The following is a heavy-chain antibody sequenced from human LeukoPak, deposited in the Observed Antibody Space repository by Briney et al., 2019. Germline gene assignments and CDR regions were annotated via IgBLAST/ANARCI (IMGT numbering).Heavy chain of an antibody. CDR1: GYLFTSYW. D-gene: IGHD5-24*01. Sequence: KRGESLKISWQGSGYLFTSYWIGWVRQLPGKGLEWGGIIYPGDSDTKYSSSFQRQVTISANKSISTAYLQWSSLKASDTAMYYCARLLQADGYNCYDYGGQGTLVTVS. CDR2: IYPGDSDT. V-gene: IGHV5-51*01. CDR3: ARLLQADGYNCYDY. J-gene: IGHJ4*02.